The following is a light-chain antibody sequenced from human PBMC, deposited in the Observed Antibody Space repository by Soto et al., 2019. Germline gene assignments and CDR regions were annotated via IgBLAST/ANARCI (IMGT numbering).Light chain of an antibody. Sequence: DIQMTQSPSSLSASVGDRVTITCRARQGISSFLAWYQQKPGKVPKLLIYLASTLQSGVPSRFSGSGSGTNFTLTISSLHPEDVATYFCQKYDSVPLTFGGGTKVDIK. J-gene: IGKJ4*01. CDR3: QKYDSVPLT. CDR2: LAS. V-gene: IGKV1-27*01. CDR1: QGISSF.